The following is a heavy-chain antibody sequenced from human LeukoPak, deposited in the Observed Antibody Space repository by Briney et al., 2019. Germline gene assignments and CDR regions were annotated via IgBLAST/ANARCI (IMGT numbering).Heavy chain of an antibody. CDR2: TNSDGSST. Sequence: GGSLRLSCAASGFTLSSYWMHWVRQAPGKGLVWVSRTNSDGSSTSYADSVKGRFTISRDNAKNTLYLQMNSLRAEDTAVYYCARGYYGSGSYFDYWGQGTLVTVSS. CDR3: ARGYYGSGSYFDY. V-gene: IGHV3-74*01. J-gene: IGHJ4*02. CDR1: GFTLSSYW. D-gene: IGHD3-10*01.